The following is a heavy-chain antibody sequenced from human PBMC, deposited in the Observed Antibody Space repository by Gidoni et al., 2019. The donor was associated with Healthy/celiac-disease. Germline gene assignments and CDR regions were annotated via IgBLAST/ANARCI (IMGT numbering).Heavy chain of an antibody. CDR3: ARDQGAGTFDY. J-gene: IGHJ4*02. Sequence: QVQLQESGPGLVKPSQTLSLTCTVSGGSFSSGSYYWRWIRQPAGKGLEWIGRIYTSGSTNYNPSLKSRVTISVDTSKNQFSLKLSSVTAADTAVYYCARDQGAGTFDYWGQGTLVTVSS. CDR1: GGSFSSGSYY. V-gene: IGHV4-61*02. D-gene: IGHD6-19*01. CDR2: IYTSGST.